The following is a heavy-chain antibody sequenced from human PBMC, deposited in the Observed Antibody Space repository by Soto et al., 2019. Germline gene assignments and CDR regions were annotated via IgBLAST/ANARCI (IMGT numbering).Heavy chain of an antibody. CDR1: GVSISSYY. Sequence: SETLSLTCTVSGVSISSYYCSWIRQPPGKGLEWIGYIYYSGSTNYNPSLKSRVTISVDTSKNQFSLKLSSVTAADTAVYYCARGDQGGFDLWGQGTTVTVSS. J-gene: IGHJ3*01. D-gene: IGHD2-21*02. CDR2: IYYSGST. CDR3: ARGDQGGFDL. V-gene: IGHV4-59*01.